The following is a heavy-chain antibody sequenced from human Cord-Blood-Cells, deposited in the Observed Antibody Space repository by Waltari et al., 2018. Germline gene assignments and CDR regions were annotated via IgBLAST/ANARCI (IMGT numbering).Heavy chain of an antibody. CDR3: ARETGQFDY. D-gene: IGHD3-9*01. J-gene: IGHJ4*02. V-gene: IGHV4-38-2*02. CDR2: IYHSGST. CDR1: GYSVSSGYY. Sequence: QVQLQESGPGLVKPSETLSLTCAVPGYSVSSGYYWGGIRQPPGKGLEWIGSIYHSGSTYYNPSLKSRVTISVDTSKNQFSLKLSSVTAADTAVYYCARETGQFDYWGQGTLVTVSS.